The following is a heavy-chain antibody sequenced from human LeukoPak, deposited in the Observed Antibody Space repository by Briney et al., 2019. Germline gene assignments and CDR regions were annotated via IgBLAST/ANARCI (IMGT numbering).Heavy chain of an antibody. CDR3: ARANYYGMDV. CDR2: IYHSEST. J-gene: IGHJ6*02. CDR1: GDSISSGDYP. V-gene: IGHV4-30-2*01. Sequence: SETLCLTCAVSGDSISSGDYPRSWIRQPPGKGLEWIGYIYHSESTDYNPSLKSRVTISVDRSKNQFSLKLSSVTAADTAVYYCARANYYGMDVWGQGTTVTVSS.